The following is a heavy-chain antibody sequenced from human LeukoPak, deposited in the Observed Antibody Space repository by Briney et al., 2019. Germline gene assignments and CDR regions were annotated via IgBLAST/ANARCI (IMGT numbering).Heavy chain of an antibody. J-gene: IGHJ6*02. CDR2: IIRXGXXX. V-gene: IGHV3-23*01. CDR3: AKDQPLRYFDWLSSDYYYYYGMDV. D-gene: IGHD3-9*01. Sequence: PGGSLRLSCAASGFTXXAYAWSWVRQAPXXXLEWIAVIIRXGXXXXYPDSVKGRFTISRDNSKNTLCLQMNSLRAEDTAVYYCAKDQPLRYFDWLSSDYYYYYGMDVWGQGTTVTVSS. CDR1: GFTXXAYA.